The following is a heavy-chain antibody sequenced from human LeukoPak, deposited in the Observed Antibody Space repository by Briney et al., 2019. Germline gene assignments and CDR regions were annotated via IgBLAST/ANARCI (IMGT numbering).Heavy chain of an antibody. V-gene: IGHV1-2*02. D-gene: IGHD1-26*01. CDR1: GYTFNTYG. J-gene: IGHJ4*02. Sequence: ASVKVSCKAPGYTFNTYGINWVRQAPGQGLEWMGWINPNTGGTNYAPKFQGRVTMTRDTSISTAYMELRRLTSDDTAVYYCARDISGRHYVGYWGQGTLVSVSS. CDR3: ARDISGRHYVGY. CDR2: INPNTGGT.